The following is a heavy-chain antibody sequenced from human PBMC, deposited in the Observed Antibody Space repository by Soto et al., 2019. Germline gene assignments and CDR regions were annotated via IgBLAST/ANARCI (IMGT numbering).Heavy chain of an antibody. J-gene: IGHJ4*02. V-gene: IGHV2-5*02. CDR2: IYWDDDK. D-gene: IGHD6-13*01. CDR1: GFSLSTSGVG. CDR3: AHSFWEQLPPDY. Sequence: QITLKESGPTLVKPTQTLTLTCTFSGFSLSTSGVGVGWIRQPPGKALEWLALIYWDDDKRYSPSLKSRLTIXQXXSKNQVVLTMTNMDPVDTATYYCAHSFWEQLPPDYWGQGTLVTVSS.